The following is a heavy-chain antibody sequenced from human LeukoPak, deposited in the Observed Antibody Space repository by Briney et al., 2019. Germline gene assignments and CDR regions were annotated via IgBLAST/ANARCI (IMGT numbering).Heavy chain of an antibody. CDR2: IRSRGYGGAT. V-gene: IGHV3-49*04. J-gene: IGHJ4*02. Sequence: QPGGSLRLSCTAPGFNLGDYGVSWVRQAAGKGLEWVVFIRSRGYGGATEYAASVKGRFTVSRDDSRSIAYLQMDSLETEDTAVYYCARGSTVSGAKYYFDFWGQGTLVTVSS. D-gene: IGHD3-16*01. CDR1: GFNLGDYG. CDR3: ARGSTVSGAKYYFDF.